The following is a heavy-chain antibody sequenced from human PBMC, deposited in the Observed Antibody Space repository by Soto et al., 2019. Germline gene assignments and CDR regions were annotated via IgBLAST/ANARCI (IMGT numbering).Heavy chain of an antibody. V-gene: IGHV4-31*03. CDR3: ARDCGGGGGSCTDGMDV. Sequence: QVQLQESGPGLVKPSQTLSLTCTVSGGSISSGGYYWSWIRQHPGKGLERIGYIYYSGSTYYNPSLKSRVNISVDTSKNPFTLKLSSVTAADTAVYYCARDCGGGGGSCTDGMDVWGQGTTVTVSS. CDR1: GGSISSGGYY. CDR2: IYYSGST. J-gene: IGHJ6*01. D-gene: IGHD2-15*01.